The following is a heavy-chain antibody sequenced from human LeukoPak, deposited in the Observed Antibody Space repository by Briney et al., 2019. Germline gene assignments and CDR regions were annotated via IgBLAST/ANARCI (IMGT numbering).Heavy chain of an antibody. CDR1: GYTFTSYG. J-gene: IGHJ3*02. D-gene: IGHD4-23*01. Sequence: ASVKVSCKASGYTFTSYGISWVRQAPGQGLEWMGWISAYNGNTNYAQKLQGRVTMTTDTPTSTAYMELRSLRSDDTAVYYCARGITVVTLGAFDIWGQGTMVTVSS. V-gene: IGHV1-18*01. CDR3: ARGITVVTLGAFDI. CDR2: ISAYNGNT.